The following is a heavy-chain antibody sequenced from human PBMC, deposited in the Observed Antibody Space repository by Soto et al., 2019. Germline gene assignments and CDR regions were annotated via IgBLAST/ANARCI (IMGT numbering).Heavy chain of an antibody. CDR3: ARLGKEYSSSTGSALYYYYGMDV. D-gene: IGHD6-6*01. CDR2: IDPSDSYT. J-gene: IGHJ6*02. Sequence: PGESLKISCKGSGYSFTSYWISWVRQMPGKGLEWMGRIDPSDSYTNYSPSFQGHVTISADKSISTAYLQWSSLKASDTAMYYCARLGKEYSSSTGSALYYYYGMDVWGQGTTVTVPS. CDR1: GYSFTSYW. V-gene: IGHV5-10-1*01.